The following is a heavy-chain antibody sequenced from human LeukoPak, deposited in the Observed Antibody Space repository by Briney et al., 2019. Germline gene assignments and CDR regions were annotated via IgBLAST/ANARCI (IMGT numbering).Heavy chain of an antibody. CDR1: GFTFSVYW. CDR3: TTERDAYSSSWYHTFNYYYYMDV. CDR2: IKQDGREK. Sequence: GGSLRLSCAASGFTFSVYWMSWVRQAPGKGLEWVANIKQDGREKYYVDSVKGRFTISRDNSKNTLYLQMNSLKTEDTAVYYCTTERDAYSSSWYHTFNYYYYMDVWGKGTTVTVSS. J-gene: IGHJ6*03. V-gene: IGHV3-7*03. D-gene: IGHD6-13*01.